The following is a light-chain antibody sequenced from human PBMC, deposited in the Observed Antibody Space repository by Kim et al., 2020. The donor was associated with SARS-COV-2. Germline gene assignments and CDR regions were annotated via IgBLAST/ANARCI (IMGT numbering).Light chain of an antibody. CDR2: QDS. J-gene: IGLJ2*01. Sequence: MSQGQTASITCSGDKLGDKYACWYQQKPGQSPVLVIYQDSKRPSGIPERFSGSNSGNTATLTISGTQAMDEADYYCQAWDSSTVVFGGGTKLTVL. CDR1: KLGDKY. CDR3: QAWDSSTVV. V-gene: IGLV3-1*01.